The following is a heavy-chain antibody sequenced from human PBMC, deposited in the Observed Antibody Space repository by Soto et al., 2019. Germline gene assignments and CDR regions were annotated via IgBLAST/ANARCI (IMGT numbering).Heavy chain of an antibody. CDR3: AVELLAPRFGPLNV. Sequence: PGGSLRLSCAASGFTFSSYAMSWVRQAPGKGLEWVSAISGSGGSTYYADSVKGRFTISRDNAKNSLYLQMNSLRAEDTAVYSCAVELLAPRFGPLNVSSQGTTVTGSS. CDR1: GFTFSSYA. D-gene: IGHD1-26*01. J-gene: IGHJ6*02. V-gene: IGHV3-23*01. CDR2: ISGSGGST.